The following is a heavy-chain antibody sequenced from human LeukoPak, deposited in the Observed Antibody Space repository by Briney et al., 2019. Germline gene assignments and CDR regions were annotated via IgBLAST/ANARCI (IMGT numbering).Heavy chain of an antibody. Sequence: SETLSLTCTVSGGSISSGGYYWSWIRRPPGKGLEWIGYIYHSGSTYYNPSLKSRVTISVDRSKNQFSLKLSSVTAADTAVYYCARPHPSGSWGQGTLVTVSS. CDR3: ARPHPSGS. D-gene: IGHD1-26*01. V-gene: IGHV4-30-2*01. CDR2: IYHSGST. CDR1: GGSISSGGYY. J-gene: IGHJ4*02.